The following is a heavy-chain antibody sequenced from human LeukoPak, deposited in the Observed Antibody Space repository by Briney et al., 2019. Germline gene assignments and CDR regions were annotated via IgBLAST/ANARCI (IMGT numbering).Heavy chain of an antibody. V-gene: IGHV3-33*06. J-gene: IGHJ5*02. Sequence: GGSLRLSCAASGFTFSSYGMHWVRQAPGKGLEWVAVIWYDGSNKYYADSVKGRFSISRDNSKNPLYLQMSSLRAEDTAVYYCAKVYLIGFVPWGQGTLVAGSS. CDR2: IWYDGSNK. CDR3: AKVYLIGFVP. D-gene: IGHD2-21*01. CDR1: GFTFSSYG.